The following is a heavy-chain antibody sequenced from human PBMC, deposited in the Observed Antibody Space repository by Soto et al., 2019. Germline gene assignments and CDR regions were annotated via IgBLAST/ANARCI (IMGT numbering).Heavy chain of an antibody. CDR2: IYHSGST. J-gene: IGHJ5*02. D-gene: IGHD3-22*01. CDR1: GGSISSGGYS. CDR3: ARGDYYDSSGYYGSWFDP. Sequence: PSETLSLTCAVSGGSISSGGYSWSWIRQPPGKGLEWIGYIYHSGSTYYNPSLKGRVTISVDRSKNQFSLKLSSVTAADTAVYYCARGDYYDSSGYYGSWFDPWGQGTLVTVSS. V-gene: IGHV4-30-2*01.